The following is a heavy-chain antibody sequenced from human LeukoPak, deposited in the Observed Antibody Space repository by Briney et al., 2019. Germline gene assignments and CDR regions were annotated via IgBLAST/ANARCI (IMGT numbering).Heavy chain of an antibody. V-gene: IGHV3-74*01. CDR1: GFTLSSYW. Sequence: RQSLRLSCAASGFTLSSYWMHWVSHAPEEGLVWVSRINSDVSTTNYADSMNGRFTTTRDNTKTTLYLQMSSMRAEDTAVYYCARGPGYSSSWYGTDLWGQGALVTVSS. CDR3: ARGPGYSSSWYGTDL. D-gene: IGHD6-13*01. CDR2: INSDVSTT. J-gene: IGHJ5*02.